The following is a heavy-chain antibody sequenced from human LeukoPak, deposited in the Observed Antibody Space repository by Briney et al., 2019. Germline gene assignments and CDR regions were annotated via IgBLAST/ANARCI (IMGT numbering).Heavy chain of an antibody. CDR2: ISTRSSYT. V-gene: IGHV3-21*01. Sequence: GGSLRLSCAASVCTFSTYSMNWVRQARGKGLEWVSSISTRSSYTYYAHSVKGRFTISRENAKNSLYLHMNSLSAEDTAVYYCARVSRGYNYGYVDYWGQGTMVTVSS. CDR3: ARVSRGYNYGYVDY. CDR1: VCTFSTYS. D-gene: IGHD5-18*01. J-gene: IGHJ4*02.